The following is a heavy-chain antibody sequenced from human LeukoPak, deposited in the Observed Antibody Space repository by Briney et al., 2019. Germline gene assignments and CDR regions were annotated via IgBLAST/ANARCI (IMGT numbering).Heavy chain of an antibody. CDR1: GGSVRSIRDY. CDR2: IDYSGST. J-gene: IGHJ4*02. D-gene: IGHD6-19*01. V-gene: IGHV4-39*01. Sequence: TSETLSLTCSVSGGSVRSIRDYWGWIRQSPGKGLEWIGSIDYSGSTYRNPSLKSRVTISLDTSKNQFSLRLSSVTAADTALYFCARQKQWLPRYYFDYWGRGSLVTVSS. CDR3: ARQKQWLPRYYFDY.